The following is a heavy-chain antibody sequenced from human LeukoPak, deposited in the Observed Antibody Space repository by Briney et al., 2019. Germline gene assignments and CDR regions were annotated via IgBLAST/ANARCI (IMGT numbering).Heavy chain of an antibody. V-gene: IGHV4-34*01. CDR1: GGSFSGYY. D-gene: IGHD3-22*01. CDR2: INHSGST. CDR3: ARVSMNYYDSSGYYYANWFDP. J-gene: IGHJ5*02. Sequence: SETLSLTCAVYGGSFSGYYWSWIRQPPGKGLEWIGEINHSGSTNYNPSLKSRVTISVDTSKNQFSLKLTSVTAADTAVYYCARVSMNYYDSSGYYYANWFDPWGQGTLVTVSS.